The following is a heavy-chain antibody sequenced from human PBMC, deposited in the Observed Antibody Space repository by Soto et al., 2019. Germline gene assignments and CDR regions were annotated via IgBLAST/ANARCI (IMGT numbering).Heavy chain of an antibody. J-gene: IGHJ4*02. V-gene: IGHV1-18*01. D-gene: IGHD3-22*01. Sequence: ASVKVSCKASGYTFTSYGISWVRQAPGQGLEWMGWISAYNGNTNYAQKLQGRVTMTTDTSTSTAYMELRSLRFDATDVYFCASDKSESKYYYVGSGYLYYWGQGTLVTVSS. CDR3: ASDKSESKYYYVGSGYLYY. CDR2: ISAYNGNT. CDR1: GYTFTSYG.